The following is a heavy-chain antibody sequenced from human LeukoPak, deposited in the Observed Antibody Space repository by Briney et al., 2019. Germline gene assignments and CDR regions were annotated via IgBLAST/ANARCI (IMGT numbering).Heavy chain of an antibody. J-gene: IGHJ5*02. CDR2: IKQDGTEK. V-gene: IGHV3-7*01. CDR3: VRVDFWSGYSRYNWFDP. CDR1: GFSFSSYR. D-gene: IGHD3-3*01. Sequence: GGSLRLSCAASGFSFSSYRMSWVRQAPGTGLEWVANIKQDGTEKYYVDSVKGRFTISRDNAENSLHLQMSSLRVEDTAVYYCVRVDFWSGYSRYNWFDPWGQGTLVTVSS.